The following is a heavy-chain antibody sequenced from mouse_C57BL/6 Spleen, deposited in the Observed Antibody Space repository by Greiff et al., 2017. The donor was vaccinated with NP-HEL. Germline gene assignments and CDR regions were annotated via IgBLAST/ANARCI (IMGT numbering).Heavy chain of an antibody. CDR2: ISNGGGST. CDR1: GFTFSDYY. V-gene: IGHV5-12*01. J-gene: IGHJ3*01. Sequence: EVKVVESGGGLVQPGGSLKLSCAASGFTFSDYYMYWVRQTPEKRLEWVAYISNGGGSTYYPDTVKGRFTISRDNAKNTLYLQMSRLKSEDTAMYYCARQGFYDYGEFAYWGQGTLVTVSA. CDR3: ARQGFYDYGEFAY. D-gene: IGHD2-4*01.